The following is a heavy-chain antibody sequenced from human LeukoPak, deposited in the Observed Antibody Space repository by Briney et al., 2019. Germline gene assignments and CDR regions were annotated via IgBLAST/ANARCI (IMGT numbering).Heavy chain of an antibody. Sequence: GRSLRLSCAASGFTFSTYAMHWVRQAPGKGLEWVAVISYDGSNKYYADSVKGRFTISRDNSKNTLYLQMKSLRAEDTAVYFCARDPPYDSGTYPDYWGQGTLVTVSS. J-gene: IGHJ4*02. D-gene: IGHD1-26*01. CDR1: GFTFSTYA. V-gene: IGHV3-30*01. CDR3: ARDPPYDSGTYPDY. CDR2: ISYDGSNK.